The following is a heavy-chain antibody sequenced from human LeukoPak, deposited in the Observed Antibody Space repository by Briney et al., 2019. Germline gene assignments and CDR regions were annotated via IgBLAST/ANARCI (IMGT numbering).Heavy chain of an antibody. J-gene: IGHJ4*02. CDR1: GFTFSSYG. D-gene: IGHD2-15*01. CDR2: IRYDGSNK. Sequence: GGSLRLSCAASGFTFSSYGMHWVRQAPGKGLEWVAFIRYDGSNKYYADSVKGRFTISRDNSKNTLYLQMNSLRAEDAGVYYCAKAPVTTCSGTFCYPFDYWGQGTLVTVSS. V-gene: IGHV3-30*02. CDR3: AKAPVTTCSGTFCYPFDY.